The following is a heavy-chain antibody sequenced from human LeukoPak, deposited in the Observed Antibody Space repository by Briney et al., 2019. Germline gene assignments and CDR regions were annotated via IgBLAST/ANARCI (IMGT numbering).Heavy chain of an antibody. Sequence: GGSLRLSCAASGFTFNNYGMHYVRQAPGKGLEWVAAISDDGRNKNYADSVKGRFTISRDSSNNTLYLQMNSLRAEDTGVYFCAKDRETTASGTFDFRGQGTLVTVSS. CDR2: ISDDGRNK. D-gene: IGHD6-13*01. CDR3: AKDRETTASGTFDF. J-gene: IGHJ4*02. CDR1: GFTFNNYG. V-gene: IGHV3-30*18.